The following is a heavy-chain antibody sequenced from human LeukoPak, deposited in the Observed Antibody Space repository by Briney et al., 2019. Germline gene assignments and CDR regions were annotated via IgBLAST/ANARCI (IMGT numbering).Heavy chain of an antibody. CDR2: ISSSGSTI. J-gene: IGHJ4*02. CDR3: ANIPGYSNSWYGN. V-gene: IGHV3-48*03. Sequence: SGGSLRLSCAASGFTFSSYEMNWVRQAPGKGLEWVSYISSSGSTIYYADSVKGRFTISRDNAKNSLYLQMNSLRAEDTAVYYCANIPGYSNSWYGNWGQGTLVTVSS. CDR1: GFTFSSYE. D-gene: IGHD6-13*01.